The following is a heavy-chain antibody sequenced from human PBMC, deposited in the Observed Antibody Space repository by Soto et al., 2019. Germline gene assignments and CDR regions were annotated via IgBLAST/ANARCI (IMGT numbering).Heavy chain of an antibody. D-gene: IGHD2-8*01. V-gene: IGHV3-30*18. CDR3: AKSRLIPDWYFDL. Sequence: QVQLVESGGGVVQPGRSLRLSCAASGFTFSSYDMHWVRQAPGKGLEWVADISYDGSKKYYAESVKGRFTISRDNSKNTLYLQINSLRAEDTAVYYCAKSRLIPDWYFDLWGRGTLVTVSS. CDR2: ISYDGSKK. CDR1: GFTFSSYD. J-gene: IGHJ2*01.